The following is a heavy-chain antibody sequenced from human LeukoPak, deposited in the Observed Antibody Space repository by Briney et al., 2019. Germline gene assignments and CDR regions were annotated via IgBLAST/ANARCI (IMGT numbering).Heavy chain of an antibody. D-gene: IGHD2-15*01. J-gene: IGHJ6*03. CDR2: IIPIFGTA. CDR3: ARGSVAATNPIYYYYYMDV. V-gene: IGHV1-69*13. CDR1: GGTFSSYA. Sequence: GASVKVSCKASGGTFSSYAISWVRQAPGQGLEWMGGIIPIFGTANYAQKFQGRVTITADESTSTAYMELSSLRSEDTAVYYCARGSVAATNPIYYYYYMDVWGKGTTVTVSS.